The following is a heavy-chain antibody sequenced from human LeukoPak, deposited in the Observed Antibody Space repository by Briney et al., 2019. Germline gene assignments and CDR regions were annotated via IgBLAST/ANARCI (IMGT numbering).Heavy chain of an antibody. CDR1: GGSFSGYY. CDR3: ARGLSSGRYDP. D-gene: IGHD3-10*01. Sequence: SETLSLTCAVYGGSFSGYYWSWIRQPPGKGLEWIGEINHSGSTNYNPSLKSRVTISVDTSKNQFSLQLKSVTPEDTALYYCARGLSSGRYDPWGQGTLVTVSS. J-gene: IGHJ5*02. CDR2: INHSGST. V-gene: IGHV4-34*01.